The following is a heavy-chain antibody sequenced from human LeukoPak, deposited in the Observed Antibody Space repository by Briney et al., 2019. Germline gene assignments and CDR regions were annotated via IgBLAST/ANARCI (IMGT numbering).Heavy chain of an antibody. J-gene: IGHJ3*02. CDR3: ARYRVLLWFPGSPYYAFDI. V-gene: IGHV1-2*02. Sequence: ASVKVSCKASGYTFTGYYMHWVRQAPGQGLEWMGWINPNSGGTNYAQKFQGRVTMTRDTSISTAYMELSRLRSDDTSVYYCARYRVLLWFPGSPYYAFDIWSQGKLVTVSS. CDR1: GYTFTGYY. CDR2: INPNSGGT. D-gene: IGHD3-10*01.